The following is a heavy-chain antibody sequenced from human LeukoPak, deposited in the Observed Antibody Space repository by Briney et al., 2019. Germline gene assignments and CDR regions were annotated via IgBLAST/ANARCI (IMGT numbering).Heavy chain of an antibody. CDR3: ALLRRGYYGMDV. Sequence: GASVKVSCKASGGTFNTYVISWVRQAPGQGLEWMGGIIPMVGTANNAQKFQDRLTITADESTSTAYMALSSLRSEDTAVYYCALLRRGYYGMDVWGQGTTVTVSS. CDR1: GGTFNTYV. V-gene: IGHV1-69*13. CDR2: IIPMVGTA. D-gene: IGHD3-3*01. J-gene: IGHJ6*02.